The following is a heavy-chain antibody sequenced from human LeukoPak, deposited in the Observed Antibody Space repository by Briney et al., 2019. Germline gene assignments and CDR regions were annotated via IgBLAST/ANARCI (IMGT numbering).Heavy chain of an antibody. J-gene: IGHJ3*02. CDR1: GYTFTGYY. CDR3: ARVCRLRYFDWLWDDAFDI. Sequence: ASVKVSCKASGYTFTGYYMHWVRQAPGQGLEWMGWINPNSGGTNYAQKFQGRVTMTRDTSISTAYMELSRLRSDDTAVYYCARVCRLRYFDWLWDDAFDIWGQGTMVTVSS. CDR2: INPNSGGT. D-gene: IGHD3-9*01. V-gene: IGHV1-2*02.